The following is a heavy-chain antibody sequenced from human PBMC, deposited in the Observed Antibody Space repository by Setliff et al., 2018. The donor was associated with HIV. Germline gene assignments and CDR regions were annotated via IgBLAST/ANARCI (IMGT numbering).Heavy chain of an antibody. V-gene: IGHV4-61*02. CDR1: GGSFSSGIYY. Sequence: SLTCTVSGGSFSSGIYYWSWIRQPAGKGLEWIGRIYTSGSTNYNPSLKSRVTISIDTSKNQFSLKLNSVTAADTAVYYCAGITVVTPYYFDYWGQGTQVTVSS. CDR2: IYTSGST. J-gene: IGHJ4*02. CDR3: AGITVVTPYYFDY. D-gene: IGHD2-21*02.